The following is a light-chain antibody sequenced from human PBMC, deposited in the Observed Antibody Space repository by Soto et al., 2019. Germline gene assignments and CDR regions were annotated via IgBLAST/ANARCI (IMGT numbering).Light chain of an antibody. CDR1: SSDVGTYKY. J-gene: IGLJ1*01. V-gene: IGLV2-14*01. Sequence: SVLTEDASVSGSTGQSVTISCSGTSSDVGTYKYVSWYQQHPGKAPKLMIYEVSYRPSGVSNRFSGSKSGNTASLTISGLRAEDEADYYCSSYTTTNSLVFGIGTKVTVL. CDR3: SSYTTTNSLV. CDR2: EVS.